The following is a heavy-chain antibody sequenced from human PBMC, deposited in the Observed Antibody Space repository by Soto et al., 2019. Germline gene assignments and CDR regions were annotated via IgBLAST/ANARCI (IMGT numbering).Heavy chain of an antibody. CDR3: ARSGGSTSPATCYFEY. CDR2: IAYDGNIK. Sequence: QVQLVESGGGVVQPGRSLRLSCAASGFTFSSYTMHWVRQAPGRGLEWVTLIAYDGNIKYYTDSVKGRVAVSRDNSQNTLYLQMDSLTAEDTALYYCARSGGSTSPATCYFEYWGRGTLVTVSS. D-gene: IGHD3-16*01. V-gene: IGHV3-30*09. J-gene: IGHJ4*02. CDR1: GFTFSSYT.